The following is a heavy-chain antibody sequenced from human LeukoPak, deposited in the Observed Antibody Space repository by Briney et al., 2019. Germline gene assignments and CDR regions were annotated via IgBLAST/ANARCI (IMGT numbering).Heavy chain of an antibody. J-gene: IGHJ2*01. CDR2: IYYSGST. D-gene: IGHD4-17*01. Sequence: KPSETLSLTCTVSGGSISSSSYYWGWIRQPPGKGLEWIGSIYYSGSTYYNPSLKSRVTISVDTSKNQFSLKLSSVTAADTAVYYCARVLPPDYGDYRDWYFDLWGRGTLVTVSS. CDR3: ARVLPPDYGDYRDWYFDL. V-gene: IGHV4-39*07. CDR1: GGSISSSSYY.